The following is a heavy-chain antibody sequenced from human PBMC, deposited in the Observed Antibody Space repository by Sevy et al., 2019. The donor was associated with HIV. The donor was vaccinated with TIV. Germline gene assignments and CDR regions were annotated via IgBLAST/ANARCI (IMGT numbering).Heavy chain of an antibody. CDR1: GGSISSGDYY. D-gene: IGHD2-21*02. Sequence: SETLSLTCTVSGGSISSGDYYWSWIRQPPGKGLEWIGYIYYSGSTYYNPSLKSPVTISVDTSKNQFSLKLSSVTAADTAVYYCAREPALVDCGGDCSYFDYWGQGTMVTVSS. CDR3: AREPALVDCGGDCSYFDY. J-gene: IGHJ4*02. CDR2: IYYSGST. V-gene: IGHV4-30-4*01.